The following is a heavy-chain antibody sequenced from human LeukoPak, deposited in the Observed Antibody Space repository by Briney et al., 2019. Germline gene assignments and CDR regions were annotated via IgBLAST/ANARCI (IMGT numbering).Heavy chain of an antibody. D-gene: IGHD6-6*01. J-gene: IGHJ4*02. CDR2: IKQDGSEK. CDR1: GIIFSDYY. CDR3: ARVVPGYYFDY. V-gene: IGHV3-7*04. Sequence: GGSLRLSCAASGIIFSDYYMSWIRQAPGKGLEWVANIKQDGSEKYYVDSVKGRFTISRDNAKNSLYLQMNSLRAEDTAVYYCARVVPGYYFDYWGQGTLVTVSS.